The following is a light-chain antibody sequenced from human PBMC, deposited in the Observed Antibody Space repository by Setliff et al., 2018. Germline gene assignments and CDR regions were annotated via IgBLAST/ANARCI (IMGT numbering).Light chain of an antibody. CDR1: SSDVGGYNY. V-gene: IGLV2-14*01. CDR2: DVS. Sequence: QSALTQPASVSGSPGQSITISCTGTSSDVGGYNYVSWYQQHPGKAPKLMIYDVSKRPSGVSNRFSGSKSGNTASLTISGLQAEDEADYYCSSYISSSTLVFGTGTKVTV. CDR3: SSYISSSTLV. J-gene: IGLJ1*01.